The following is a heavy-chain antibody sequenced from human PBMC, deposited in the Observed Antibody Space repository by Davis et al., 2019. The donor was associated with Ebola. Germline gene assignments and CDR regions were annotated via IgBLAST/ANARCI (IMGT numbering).Heavy chain of an antibody. V-gene: IGHV1-69*05. CDR3: ARDPPGREDY. CDR1: GGTFSSYA. D-gene: IGHD3-10*01. Sequence: AASVKVSCKASGGTFSSYAISWVRQAPGQGLEWMGGIIPIFGTANYAQKLQGRVTMTTDTSTSTAYMELRSLRSDDTAVYYCARDPPGREDYWGQGTLVTVSS. J-gene: IGHJ4*02. CDR2: IIPIFGTA.